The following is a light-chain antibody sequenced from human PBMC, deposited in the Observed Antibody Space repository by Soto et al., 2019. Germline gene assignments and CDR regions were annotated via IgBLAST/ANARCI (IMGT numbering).Light chain of an antibody. CDR2: KAS. J-gene: IGKJ4*01. V-gene: IGKV1-5*03. CDR3: QEDNNYPLT. Sequence: DIQMTQSPSTLSASVGDRVTITCRASQSISSWLAWYQQKPGKAPKLLIYKASSLESGVPSSFSGSGSGTKASNTISTLHPNVFATYYCQEDNNYPLTFGGGTKVEIK. CDR1: QSISSW.